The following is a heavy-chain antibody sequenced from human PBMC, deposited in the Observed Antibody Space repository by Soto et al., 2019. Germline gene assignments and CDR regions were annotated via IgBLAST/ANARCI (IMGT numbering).Heavy chain of an antibody. CDR2: INPSCGST. V-gene: IGHV1-46*01. D-gene: IGHD3-22*01. J-gene: IGHJ6*02. CDR1: GYTFTSYY. CDR3: AIGYYYDSSGYLYYYYGMDV. Sequence: GXSGEVSFKASGYTFTSYYMHWVREAPGQGLEWMGIINPSCGSTSYAQKFQGRVTMTRDTSTSTVYMELSSLRSEDTAVYYCAIGYYYDSSGYLYYYYGMDVWGQGTTVTVSS.